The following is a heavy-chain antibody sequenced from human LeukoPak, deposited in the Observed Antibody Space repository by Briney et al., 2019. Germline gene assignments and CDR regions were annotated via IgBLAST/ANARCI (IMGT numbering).Heavy chain of an antibody. V-gene: IGHV3-30*18. CDR3: AKDQEVAAAGTWGSIDY. J-gene: IGHJ4*02. CDR1: GFTFRSYG. D-gene: IGHD6-13*01. CDR2: ISSDGNNK. Sequence: GGSLRLSCAASGFTFRSYGMHWVRQAPGKGLEWVAVISSDGNNKYCADSVKGRFTISRDNSKHTLYLQMNSLRPEDTAIYYCAKDQEVAAAGTWGSIDYWGQGTLVTVSS.